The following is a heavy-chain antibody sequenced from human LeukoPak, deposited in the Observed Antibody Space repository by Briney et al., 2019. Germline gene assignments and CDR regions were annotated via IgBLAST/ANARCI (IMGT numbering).Heavy chain of an antibody. CDR1: GFTFNNYA. D-gene: IGHD2-2*01. CDR2: ISGRADGT. CDR3: AKGSRTSRPYYFDY. V-gene: IGHV3-23*01. J-gene: IGHJ4*02. Sequence: GGSLRLSCAASGFTFNNYAMSWVRQAPGKGLEWFSAISGRADGTYYADSVKGRFTISRDNSKNTLYLQMNSLRAEDTAVYYCAKGSRTSRPYYFDYWDQGTLVTVSS.